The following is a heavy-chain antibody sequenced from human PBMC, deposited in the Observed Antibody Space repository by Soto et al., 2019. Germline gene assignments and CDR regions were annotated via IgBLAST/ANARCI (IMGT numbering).Heavy chain of an antibody. V-gene: IGHV4-39*01. D-gene: IGHD3-3*01. CDR1: GGSISSSSYY. CDR2: IYYSGST. CDR3: ARRARRFLEWLFDY. Sequence: ETLSLTCTVSGGSISSSSYYWGWIRQPPGKGLEWIGSIYYSGSTYYNPSLKSRVTISVDTSKNQFSLKLSSVTAADTAVYYCARRARRFLEWLFDYWGQGTLVTVSS. J-gene: IGHJ4*02.